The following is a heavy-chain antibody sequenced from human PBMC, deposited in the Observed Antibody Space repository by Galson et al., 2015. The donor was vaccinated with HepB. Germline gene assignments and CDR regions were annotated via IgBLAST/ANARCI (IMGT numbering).Heavy chain of an antibody. CDR2: IYPGDSDT. CDR1: GYSFTSYW. CDR3: ARAATGWEYQLLSEGGGWFDP. D-gene: IGHD2-2*01. Sequence: QSGAEVKKPGESLKISCKGSGYSFTSYWIGWVRQMPGKGLEWMGIIYPGDSDTRYSPSFQGQVTISADKSISTAYLQWSSLKASDTAMYYCARAATGWEYQLLSEGGGWFDPWGQGTLVTVSS. V-gene: IGHV5-51*01. J-gene: IGHJ5*02.